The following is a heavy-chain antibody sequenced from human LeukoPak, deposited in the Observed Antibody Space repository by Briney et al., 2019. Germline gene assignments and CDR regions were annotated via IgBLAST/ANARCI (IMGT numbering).Heavy chain of an antibody. CDR2: IYYSGST. V-gene: IGHV4-59*01. Sequence: SETLSLTCAVYGGSFSGYYWSWIRQPPGKGLEWIGYIYYSGSTNYNPSLKSRVTISVDTSKNQFSLKLSSVTAADTAVYYCARGDSSYYYYYYMDVWGKGTTVTVSS. CDR3: ARGDSSYYYYYYMDV. J-gene: IGHJ6*03. CDR1: GGSFSGYY. D-gene: IGHD3-22*01.